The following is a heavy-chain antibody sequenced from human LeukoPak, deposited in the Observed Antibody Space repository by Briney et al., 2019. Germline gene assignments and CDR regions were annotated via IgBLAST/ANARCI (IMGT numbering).Heavy chain of an antibody. V-gene: IGHV4-4*09. D-gene: IGHD3-3*01. CDR2: IYTSGST. Sequence: PSETLSLTCTVSGGSISSYYWSWIRQPPGKGLEWIGYIYTSGSTNYNPSLESRVTISVDTSKNQFSLKLSSVTAADTAVYYCARLIVHHYDFWSGSYYMDVWGKGTTVTVPS. CDR3: ARLIVHHYDFWSGSYYMDV. CDR1: GGSISSYY. J-gene: IGHJ6*03.